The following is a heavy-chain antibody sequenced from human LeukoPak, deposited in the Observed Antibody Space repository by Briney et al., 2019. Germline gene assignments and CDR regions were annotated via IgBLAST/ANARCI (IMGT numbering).Heavy chain of an antibody. V-gene: IGHV4-39*02. D-gene: IGHD3-22*01. Sequence: PSETLSLTCTVSGCSITMSHSNWVWLRQSPGKGLEWIGSIYYTERTYFNPSLKRRVTISVDTSKSQFCLNLHSVTAADTAVYYCARGYYNDGSGYYQSSFEYHYMDVWGKGTTVTVSS. J-gene: IGHJ6*03. CDR3: ARGYYNDGSGYYQSSFEYHYMDV. CDR2: IYYTERT. CDR1: GCSITMSHSN.